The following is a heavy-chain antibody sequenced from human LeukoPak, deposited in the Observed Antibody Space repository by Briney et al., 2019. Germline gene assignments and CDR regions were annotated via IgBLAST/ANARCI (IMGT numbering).Heavy chain of an antibody. D-gene: IGHD3-22*01. Sequence: PSETLSLTCAVYGGSFSGYYWSWIRQPPGKGLEWIGEINHSGSTNYNPSLKSRVTISVDTSKNQFSLKLSSVTAADTAVYHCARQRRTHYYDSRVLDYWGQGTLVTVSS. J-gene: IGHJ4*02. CDR3: ARQRRTHYYDSRVLDY. CDR1: GGSFSGYY. CDR2: INHSGST. V-gene: IGHV4-34*01.